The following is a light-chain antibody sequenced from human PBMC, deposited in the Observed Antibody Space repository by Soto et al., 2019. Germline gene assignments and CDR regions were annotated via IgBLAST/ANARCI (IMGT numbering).Light chain of an antibody. Sequence: QSVLTQPASVSGSPGQSITISCTGTSSDVGRYNYVSWYQQYPGRAPKLIIYGVTNRPSGVSDRFSGSKSGNVASLSISGLQAADEADYYCSAYTVSRTYVFGTGTKVTVL. J-gene: IGLJ1*01. V-gene: IGLV2-14*01. CDR3: SAYTVSRTYV. CDR2: GVT. CDR1: SSDVGRYNY.